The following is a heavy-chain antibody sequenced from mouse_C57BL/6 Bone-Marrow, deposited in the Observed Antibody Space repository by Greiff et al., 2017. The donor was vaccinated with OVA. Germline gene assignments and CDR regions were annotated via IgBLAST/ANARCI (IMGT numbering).Heavy chain of an antibody. D-gene: IGHD1-1*01. CDR3: ASHYYGSSYRFDY. J-gene: IGHJ2*01. V-gene: IGHV1-50*01. CDR2: IDPSDSYT. Sequence: VQLQQSGAELVKPGASVKLSCKASGYTFTSYWMQWVKQRPGQGLEWIGEIDPSDSYTNYNQKFKGKATLTVDTSSSTAYMQLSSLTSEDSAVYYCASHYYGSSYRFDYWGQGTTLTVSS. CDR1: GYTFTSYW.